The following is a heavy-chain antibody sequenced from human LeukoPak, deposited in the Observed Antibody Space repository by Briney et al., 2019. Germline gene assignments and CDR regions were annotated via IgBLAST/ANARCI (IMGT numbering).Heavy chain of an antibody. CDR3: GRHAPYSNFDL. Sequence: KPSEPLSLTCTMSGGSISTNDYYWGWIRQPPGKGLEWIGSFGHGRNAFSNPSLKSRVTISVDTSKNQFSLRLSSVAAADTAMYYCGRHAPYSNFDLWGRGTLVTVSS. CDR2: FGHGRNA. D-gene: IGHD2/OR15-2a*01. CDR1: GGSISTNDYY. V-gene: IGHV4-39*01. J-gene: IGHJ5*02.